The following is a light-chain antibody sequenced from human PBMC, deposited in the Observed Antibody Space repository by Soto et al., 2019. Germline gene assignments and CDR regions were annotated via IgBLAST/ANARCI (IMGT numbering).Light chain of an antibody. Sequence: EIVMTQSPGTLSLSPGERATLSCRASQSISTNHLAWYQQKPGQAPRLLIYDASRRATGIPDRFSGTGSGTDFTLTISSLEPEDFAVYYCQQRSNSPSAFGQGTRLEIK. CDR1: QSISTNH. V-gene: IGKV3D-20*02. CDR3: QQRSNSPSA. CDR2: DAS. J-gene: IGKJ5*01.